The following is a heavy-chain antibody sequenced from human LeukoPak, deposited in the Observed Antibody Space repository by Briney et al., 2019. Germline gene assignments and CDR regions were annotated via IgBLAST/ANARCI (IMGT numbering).Heavy chain of an antibody. V-gene: IGHV3-23*01. Sequence: GGSLRLSCAASGFTFSSYAMSWVRQAPGKGLEWVSTMPSRGATTYYADSVKGRFTISRDNSKNTLYLQMSSLRAEDTAVYYCARENYDFWSGYYTEFAFDIWGQGTMVTVSS. CDR1: GFTFSSYA. D-gene: IGHD3-3*01. CDR2: MPSRGATT. CDR3: ARENYDFWSGYYTEFAFDI. J-gene: IGHJ3*02.